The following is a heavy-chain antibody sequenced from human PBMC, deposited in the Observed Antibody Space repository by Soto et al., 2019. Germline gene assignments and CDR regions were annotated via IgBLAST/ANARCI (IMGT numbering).Heavy chain of an antibody. CDR1: GFMFSDYW. D-gene: IGHD6-13*01. J-gene: IGHJ5*02. Sequence: GGSLRLSCAASGFMFSDYWMHWVRQAPGKGLDWVSRIKNDSTRTMYADSVKGRLTISRDNAKNSLYLQMNSLRAEDTAVYYCARHPERIAQIGWFDPWGQGTLVTVSS. CDR2: IKNDSTRT. CDR3: ARHPERIAQIGWFDP. V-gene: IGHV3-74*03.